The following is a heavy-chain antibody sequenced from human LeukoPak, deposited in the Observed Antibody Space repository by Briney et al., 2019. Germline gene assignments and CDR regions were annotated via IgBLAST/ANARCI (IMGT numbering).Heavy chain of an antibody. D-gene: IGHD5-18*01. CDR2: IYYSGST. Sequence: PSETLSLTCTVSGGSISSYYWSWIRQPPGKGLEWIGYIYYSGSTNYNPSLKSRVTISVDTSKNQFSLKLSSVTAADTAVYYCARHWYSYGFDYWGQGTLVTVSS. CDR3: ARHWYSYGFDY. V-gene: IGHV4-59*08. CDR1: GGSISSYY. J-gene: IGHJ4*02.